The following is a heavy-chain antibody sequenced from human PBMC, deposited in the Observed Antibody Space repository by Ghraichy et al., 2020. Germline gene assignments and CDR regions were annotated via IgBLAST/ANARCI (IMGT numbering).Heavy chain of an antibody. CDR2: ISYDGNNK. CDR1: GFTFRSYG. V-gene: IGHV3-30*18. CDR3: AKERESSGYYSFRGDYYGMDV. Sequence: GSLRLSCAASGFTFRSYGMHWVRQAPGKGLEWVAVISYDGNNKVYGDSVKGRFTISRDNSKNTLYLQMNSLRGDDTAVYYCAKERESSGYYSFRGDYYGMDVWGQGTTVTVSS. D-gene: IGHD3-22*01. J-gene: IGHJ6*02.